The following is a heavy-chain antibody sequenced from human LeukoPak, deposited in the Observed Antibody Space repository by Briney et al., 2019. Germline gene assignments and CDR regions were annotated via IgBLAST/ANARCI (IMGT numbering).Heavy chain of an antibody. CDR1: GFIFRGYT. D-gene: IGHD3-16*01. CDR3: ARDPPSRGTRYFDY. V-gene: IGHV3-21*01. CDR2: ISSSSSNK. J-gene: IGHJ4*02. Sequence: GGSLRLSCAASGFIFRGYTMNWVRQAPGEGPEWVSSISSSSSNKDYVDSVKGRFTVSRDNAKNSLYLQMDSLRVEDTAVYYCARDPPSRGTRYFDYWGQGILVTVSS.